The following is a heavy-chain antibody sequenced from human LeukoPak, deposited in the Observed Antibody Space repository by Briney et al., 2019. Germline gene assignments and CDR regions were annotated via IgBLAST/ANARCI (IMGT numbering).Heavy chain of an antibody. CDR3: ARASEGPKDAFDI. Sequence: SETLSLTCTVSGGSINSYFWSWIRQPPGKGLEWIGYIYYSGSTNYNPSLKSRVTISVDTSKNQFSLKLSSVTAADTAVYYCARASEGPKDAFDIWGQGTMVTVSS. J-gene: IGHJ3*02. V-gene: IGHV4-59*08. CDR1: GGSINSYF. CDR2: IYYSGST.